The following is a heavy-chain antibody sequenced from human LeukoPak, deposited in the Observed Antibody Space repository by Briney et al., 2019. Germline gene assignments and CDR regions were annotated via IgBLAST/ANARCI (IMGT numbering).Heavy chain of an antibody. CDR2: IYSGGST. CDR3: ARDGRALLSD. CDR1: GFTVSSNY. V-gene: IGHV3-66*01. Sequence: GGSLRLSCAASGFTVSSNYMSWVRQAPGKGLEWVSIIYSGGSTCYADSVKGRFIISRDNSKNTLYLQMYSLRAEDTAVYYCARDGRALLSDWGQGTMVTVSS. J-gene: IGHJ3*01. D-gene: IGHD2/OR15-2a*01.